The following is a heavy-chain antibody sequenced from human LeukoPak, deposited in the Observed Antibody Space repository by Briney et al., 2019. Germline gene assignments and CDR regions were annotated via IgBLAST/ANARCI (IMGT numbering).Heavy chain of an antibody. CDR1: GFTFSSYS. J-gene: IGHJ4*02. Sequence: PGGSLRLSCAASGFTFSSYSMNWVRQAPGKGLEWVSSISSSSSYIYYADSVKGRFTISRDNAKNSLYLQMNSLRAEDTAVYYCARGDMVRGVIPFDYWGQGTLVTVSS. D-gene: IGHD3-10*01. CDR3: ARGDMVRGVIPFDY. CDR2: ISSSSSYI. V-gene: IGHV3-21*01.